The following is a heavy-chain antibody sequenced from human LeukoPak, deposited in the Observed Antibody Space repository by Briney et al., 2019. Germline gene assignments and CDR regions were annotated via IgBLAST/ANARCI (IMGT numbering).Heavy chain of an antibody. D-gene: IGHD4-17*01. J-gene: IGHJ6*02. CDR3: AKRTLYGGYPPYYYGMDV. CDR2: ISGSGGST. Sequence: PGGSLRLSCAASGFTFSSYAMSWVRQAPGKGLEWVSAISGSGGSTYYADSVKGRFTISRDNSKNTLYLQMNSLRAEDTAVYYCAKRTLYGGYPPYYYGMDVWGQGTTVTVSS. CDR1: GFTFSSYA. V-gene: IGHV3-23*01.